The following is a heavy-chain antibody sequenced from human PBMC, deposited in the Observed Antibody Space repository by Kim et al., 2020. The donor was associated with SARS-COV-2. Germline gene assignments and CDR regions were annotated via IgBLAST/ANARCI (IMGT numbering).Heavy chain of an antibody. Sequence: GGSLRLSCAASGFTFSSYGMHWVRQAPGKGLEWVAVISYDGSNKYYADSVKGRFTISRDNSKNTLYLQMNSLRAEDTAVYYCAKDLKAVAGRGTAFDYWGQGTLVTVSS. D-gene: IGHD6-19*01. V-gene: IGHV3-30*18. CDR2: ISYDGSNK. CDR3: AKDLKAVAGRGTAFDY. J-gene: IGHJ4*02. CDR1: GFTFSSYG.